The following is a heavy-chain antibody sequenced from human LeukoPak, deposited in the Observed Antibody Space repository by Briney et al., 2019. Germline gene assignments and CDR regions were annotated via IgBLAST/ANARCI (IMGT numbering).Heavy chain of an antibody. CDR2: IRNKANSYTT. D-gene: IGHD1-20*01. V-gene: IGHV3-72*01. CDR1: GFTFSDHY. CDR3: LRDLNWSLDQ. Sequence: GGSLRLSCAASGFTFSDHYMDWVRQAPGKGLEWAGRIRNKANSYTTEYAASVKGRFTISRDDSKNSLYLQMNSLRAEDTAVYYCLRDLNWSLDQWGQGTLVTVSS. J-gene: IGHJ4*02.